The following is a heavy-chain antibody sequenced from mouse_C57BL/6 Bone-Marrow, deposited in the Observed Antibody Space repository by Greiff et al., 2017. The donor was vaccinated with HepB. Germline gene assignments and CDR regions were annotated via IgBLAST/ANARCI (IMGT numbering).Heavy chain of an antibody. D-gene: IGHD2-5*01. CDR1: GFNIKDDY. CDR3: TTRVSYYSNYGYFDY. Sequence: EVQLQESGAELVRPGASVKLSCTASGFNIKDDYMHWVKQRPEQGLEWIGWIDPENGDTEYASKFQGKATITADTSSNTAYLQLSSLTSEDTAVYYCTTRVSYYSNYGYFDYWGQGTTLTVSS. V-gene: IGHV14-4*01. J-gene: IGHJ2*01. CDR2: IDPENGDT.